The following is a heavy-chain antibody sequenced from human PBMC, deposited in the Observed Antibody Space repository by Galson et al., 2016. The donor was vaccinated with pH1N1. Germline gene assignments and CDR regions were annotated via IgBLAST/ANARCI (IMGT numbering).Heavy chain of an antibody. CDR2: IIPIFGTS. D-gene: IGHD4-17*01. Sequence: SVKVSCKASGGTFSSYAISWVRQAPGQGLEWMGRIIPIFGTSNYAQKFQGRVTITADESTSTAYMELSSLRSEDTAVYYCARGGYGDYTDYMDVWGKGTTFTVSS. CDR3: ARGGYGDYTDYMDV. V-gene: IGHV1-69*13. J-gene: IGHJ6*03. CDR1: GGTFSSYA.